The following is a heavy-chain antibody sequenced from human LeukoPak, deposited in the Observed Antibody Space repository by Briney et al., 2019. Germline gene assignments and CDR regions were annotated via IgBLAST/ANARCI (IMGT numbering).Heavy chain of an antibody. CDR2: ISGSGGST. D-gene: IGHD3-9*01. V-gene: IGHV3-23*01. J-gene: IGHJ4*02. Sequence: GGSPRLSCAASGFTFSSYAMSWVRQAPGKGLEWVSAISGSGGSTYYADSVKGRFTISRDNSKNTPYLQMNSLRAEDTAVYYCAKGYDILTGYYFDYWGQGTLVTVSS. CDR1: GFTFSSYA. CDR3: AKGYDILTGYYFDY.